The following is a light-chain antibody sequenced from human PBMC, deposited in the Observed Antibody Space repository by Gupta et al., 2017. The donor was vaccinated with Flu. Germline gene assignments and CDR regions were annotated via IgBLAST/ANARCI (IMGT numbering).Light chain of an antibody. CDR3: GTWDSRLNIGV. CDR2: ENS. V-gene: IGLV1-51*02. CDR1: ISNIGDKY. Sequence: QSVLTQPPSVSEAPGQKFTISCPRSISNIGDKYVFWYQQLPGTAPKLLLYENSERPPGSPDRFPGVKSGTASTVGSTGLQTGDEADYYCGTWDSRLNIGVFGGGTKVTVL. J-gene: IGLJ3*02.